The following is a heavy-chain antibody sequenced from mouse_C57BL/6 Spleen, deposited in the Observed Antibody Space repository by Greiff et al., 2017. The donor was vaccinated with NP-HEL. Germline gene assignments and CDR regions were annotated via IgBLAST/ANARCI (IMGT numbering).Heavy chain of an antibody. J-gene: IGHJ1*03. CDR1: GYTFTSYW. Sequence: QVQLQQPGAELVKPGASVKLSCKASGYTFTSYWMQWVKQRPGQGLEWIGEIDPSDSYTNYNQKFKGKAPLTVDSTSSTAYMQLSSLTSADSAVYYCARGTTVVAKRYFDVWGTGTTVTVSS. D-gene: IGHD1-1*01. V-gene: IGHV1-50*01. CDR3: ARGTTVVAKRYFDV. CDR2: IDPSDSYT.